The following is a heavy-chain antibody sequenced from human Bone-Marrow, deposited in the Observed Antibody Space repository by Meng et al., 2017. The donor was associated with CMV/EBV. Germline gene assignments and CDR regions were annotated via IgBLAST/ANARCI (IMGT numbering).Heavy chain of an antibody. Sequence: GESLKISCAASGFTFSSYWMHWVRQAPGKGLVWVSRINSDGSSTSYADSVKGRFTISRDNAKNTLYLQMNSLRAEDTAVYYCARVRSYYFPFDYCGQGTLVTVSS. CDR2: INSDGSST. J-gene: IGHJ4*02. CDR1: GFTFSSYW. D-gene: IGHD2-8*01. V-gene: IGHV3-74*01. CDR3: ARVRSYYFPFDY.